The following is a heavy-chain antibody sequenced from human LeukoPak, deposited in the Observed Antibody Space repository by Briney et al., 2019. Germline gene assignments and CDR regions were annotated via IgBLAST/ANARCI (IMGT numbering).Heavy chain of an antibody. D-gene: IGHD1-26*01. CDR2: IYHSGST. Sequence: KTSETLSLTCTVSGYSISSGYYWGWIRQPPGKGLEWIGSIYHSGSTYYNPSLKSRVTISVDTSKNQFSLKLSSVTAADTAVYYCARLGGSYWDEGYFDYWGQGTLVTVSS. CDR1: GYSISSGYY. J-gene: IGHJ4*02. V-gene: IGHV4-38-2*02. CDR3: ARLGGSYWDEGYFDY.